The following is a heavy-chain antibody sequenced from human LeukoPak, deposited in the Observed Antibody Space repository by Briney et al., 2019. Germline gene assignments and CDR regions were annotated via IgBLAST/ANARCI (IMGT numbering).Heavy chain of an antibody. CDR1: GGSFSDYD. CDR3: ARYVPVRTGTTRASFDY. Sequence: SETLSLTCAVYGGSFSDYDWSWIRQPPGKGLEWIGEINQSGDTNCDPSLKSRVTMSIDTSKSQFSLNPRSVTAADTAVYYCARYVPVRTGTTRASFDYWGQGTLVTVSS. J-gene: IGHJ4*02. D-gene: IGHD1-1*01. CDR2: INQSGDT. V-gene: IGHV4-34*01.